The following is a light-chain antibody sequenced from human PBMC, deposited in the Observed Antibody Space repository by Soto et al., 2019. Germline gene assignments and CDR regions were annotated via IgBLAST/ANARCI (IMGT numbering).Light chain of an antibody. Sequence: EIVLTQSPATLSLSPGERATLSCRASQSVRSNLAWYQQKPGQAPRLLIYDASNRATGIPGRFSGSGSGTDFTLTTSNLEPEDFAVYYCQQRSNWPWTFGQGAKVEIK. V-gene: IGKV3-11*01. CDR3: QQRSNWPWT. J-gene: IGKJ1*01. CDR1: QSVRSN. CDR2: DAS.